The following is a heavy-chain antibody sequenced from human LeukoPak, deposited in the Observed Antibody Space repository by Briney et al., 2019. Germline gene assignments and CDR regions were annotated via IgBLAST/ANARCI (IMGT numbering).Heavy chain of an antibody. CDR3: ARGGILMTSGAFDI. V-gene: IGHV3-21*01. D-gene: IGHD3-16*01. CDR1: GFTFSSYS. CDR2: ISSSSSYI. J-gene: IGHJ3*02. Sequence: PGGSLRLSCAASGFTFSSYSMNWVRQAPGKGLEWVSSISSSSSYIYYADSVKGRFTISRDNAKNSLYLQMNSLRAEDTAVYYCARGGILMTSGAFDIWGQGTMVTVSS.